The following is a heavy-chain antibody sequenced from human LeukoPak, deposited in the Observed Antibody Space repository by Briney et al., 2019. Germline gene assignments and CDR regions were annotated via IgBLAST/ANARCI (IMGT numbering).Heavy chain of an antibody. CDR2: SYSSGNT. J-gene: IGHJ6*03. D-gene: IGHD4-17*01. Sequence: PSETLSLTCTVSGDSMRSDSYFWSWLRQPAGQGLEWIARSYSSGNTYYNPSLESRVTISLDTPRNQFSLKVSSVTAADTAVYYCATARADYGDYNSFYYMDVWGKGTTVTVSS. CDR1: GDSMRSDSYF. CDR3: ATARADYGDYNSFYYMDV. V-gene: IGHV4-61*02.